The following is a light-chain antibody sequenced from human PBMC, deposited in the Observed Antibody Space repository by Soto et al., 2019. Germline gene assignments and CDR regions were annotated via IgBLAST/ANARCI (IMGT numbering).Light chain of an antibody. Sequence: EIVLTQSPGTLSSSPGERATLSCRASQSVSSSYLAWYQQKPGQAPRLLIHGATTRATGIPARFGGSGSGTEFTLTISSLQSEDFAVYYCQQYNNWPRTFGQGTKV. V-gene: IGKV3-15*01. CDR1: QSVSSSY. CDR3: QQYNNWPRT. CDR2: GAT. J-gene: IGKJ1*01.